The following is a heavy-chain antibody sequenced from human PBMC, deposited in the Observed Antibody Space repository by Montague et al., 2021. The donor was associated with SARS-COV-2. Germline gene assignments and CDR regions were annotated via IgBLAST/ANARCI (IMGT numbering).Heavy chain of an antibody. J-gene: IGHJ3*02. CDR3: ARFPTSYYYDSKAAPATPDAFDI. Sequence: SETLSLTCTVSGGSISSSSYYWSWIRQPPGKGLEWIGSIYYSGNTYYNPSLKSRVTISAATSKNQFSLKLSSVTAADTSVYYCARFPTSYYYDSKAAPATPDAFDIWGQGTMVTVSS. CDR1: GGSISSSSYY. V-gene: IGHV4-39*01. CDR2: IYYSGNT. D-gene: IGHD3-22*01.